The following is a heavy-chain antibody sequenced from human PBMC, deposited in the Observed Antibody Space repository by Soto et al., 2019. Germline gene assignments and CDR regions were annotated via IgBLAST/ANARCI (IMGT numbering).Heavy chain of an antibody. CDR3: ARRPHCSGGICYYGLDN. Sequence: QMELVQSGPEVRKPGTSVKVSCKASGFIFSKSALQWVRQARGQGLEWMGWMNPDSGHAAYAQKFQGRVTLTTSTSTSTVYMEMRSLGSEDTAVYYCARRPHCSGGICYYGLDNWGQGTLVTVSS. D-gene: IGHD2-15*01. CDR2: MNPDSGHA. J-gene: IGHJ4*02. CDR1: GFIFSKSA. V-gene: IGHV1-58*01.